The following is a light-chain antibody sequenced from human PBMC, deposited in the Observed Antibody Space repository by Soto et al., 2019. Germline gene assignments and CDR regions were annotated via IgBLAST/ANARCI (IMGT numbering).Light chain of an antibody. V-gene: IGKV3-20*01. Sequence: EIVLTQSPGTLSLSPGERATLSCRASQSVGGSYLAWYQKKHGQAPRLLIYGASSRATGIPDRFSGSGSGSDFTLTISRLEPVDFAVYYCHQYGTSARTFGQGTKLEIK. CDR1: QSVGGSY. CDR2: GAS. J-gene: IGKJ2*01. CDR3: HQYGTSART.